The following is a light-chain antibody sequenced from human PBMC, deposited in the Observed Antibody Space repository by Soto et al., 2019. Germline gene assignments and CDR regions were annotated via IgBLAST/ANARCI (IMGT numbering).Light chain of an antibody. Sequence: EVVFTQSPGTLSLSPGERATLSCRASQSVSSTYLAWYQPKPGQAPRLLLYGASTRDTDIPDRISGSGSGTDFTLTISRLEPEDFEVYYCQHYGSKPWSFGQGTKVDIK. CDR2: GAS. CDR3: QHYGSKPWS. J-gene: IGKJ1*01. CDR1: QSVSSTY. V-gene: IGKV3-20*01.